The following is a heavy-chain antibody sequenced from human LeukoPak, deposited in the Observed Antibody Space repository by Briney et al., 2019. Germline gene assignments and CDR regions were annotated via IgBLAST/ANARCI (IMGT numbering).Heavy chain of an antibody. J-gene: IGHJ1*01. CDR3: ARDLTADQEYFQH. V-gene: IGHV1-69*05. CDR1: GGTFSSYA. D-gene: IGHD5-18*01. Sequence: ASVKVSCKASGGTFSSYAVSWVRQAPGQGLEWMGGIIPIFGTANYAQKFQGRITITTDESTSTAYMELSSLRSEDTAVYYCARDLTADQEYFQHWGQGTLVTVSS. CDR2: IIPIFGTA.